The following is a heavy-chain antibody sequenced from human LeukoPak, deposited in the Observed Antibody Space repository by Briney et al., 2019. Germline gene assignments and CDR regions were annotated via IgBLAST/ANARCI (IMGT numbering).Heavy chain of an antibody. J-gene: IGHJ4*02. CDR1: GGSISSGGYY. CDR3: ARGLTQYDSSGYSYYFDY. V-gene: IGHV4-31*03. Sequence: SETLSLTCTVSGGSISSGGYYWSWIRQHPGKGLEWIGYIYYSGSTYYNPSLKSRVTISVDTSKNQFSLKLSSVTAADTAVYYCARGLTQYDSSGYSYYFDYWGQGTQVTVSS. D-gene: IGHD3-22*01. CDR2: IYYSGST.